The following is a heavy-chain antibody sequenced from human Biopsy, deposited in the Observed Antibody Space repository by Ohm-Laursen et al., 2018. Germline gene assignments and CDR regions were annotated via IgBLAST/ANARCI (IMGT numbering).Heavy chain of an antibody. D-gene: IGHD2-2*01. V-gene: IGHV4-59*01. J-gene: IGHJ6*02. Sequence: GTLSLTCTASGASIEDYYWTWIRQAPGKTLEWIASINYRGNTNYNPSLKSRVTMSAHTSTNQFSLKLTSVTAADTAVYYCARDKITYCTSTSCDYFGMDVWGQGTTVTVSS. CDR2: INYRGNT. CDR1: GASIEDYY. CDR3: ARDKITYCTSTSCDYFGMDV.